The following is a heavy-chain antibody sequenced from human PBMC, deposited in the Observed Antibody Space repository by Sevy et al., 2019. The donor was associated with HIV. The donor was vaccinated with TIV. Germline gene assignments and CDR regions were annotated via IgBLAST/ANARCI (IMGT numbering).Heavy chain of an antibody. CDR1: GFTFSDSY. D-gene: IGHD6-13*01. CDR2: ISSTGTII. J-gene: IGHJ4*02. Sequence: GGSLRLSCAASGFTFSDSYMSWIRQAPGKGLEWVSYISSTGTIIHYADSVKGRFTISRDNAKNSLYLQMNSLRAEDTALYYCVRAIAADGSFWGQGTLVTVSS. V-gene: IGHV3-11*04. CDR3: VRAIAADGSF.